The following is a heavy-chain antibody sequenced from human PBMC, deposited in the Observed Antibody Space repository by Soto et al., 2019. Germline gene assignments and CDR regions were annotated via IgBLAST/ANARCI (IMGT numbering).Heavy chain of an antibody. J-gene: IGHJ4*02. CDR2: ISYDGSNK. V-gene: IGHV3-30*18. CDR3: AKGGLTAVGIHDY. CDR1: GFTFSSYG. Sequence: QVQLVESGGGVVKPGRSLRLSCAASGFTFSSYGMHWVRQAPGKGLEGVALISYDGSNKYYADSVKGRFTISRDNSKNTMYLQMNSLRGEDTAVYYCAKGGLTAVGIHDYWGQGTLVTVSS. D-gene: IGHD6-19*01.